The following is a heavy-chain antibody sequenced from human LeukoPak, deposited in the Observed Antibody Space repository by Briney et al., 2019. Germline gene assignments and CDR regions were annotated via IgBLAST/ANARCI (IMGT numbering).Heavy chain of an antibody. Sequence: ASVKVSCKASGYTFTGYHMHWVRQAPGQGLEWMGWINPNSGSTNYAQKFQGRVTMTRDTSISTAYMELSRLRSDDTAVYYCARDRDYDILTGPTAHWGQGTLVTVSS. CDR1: GYTFTGYH. CDR3: ARDRDYDILTGPTAH. J-gene: IGHJ4*02. CDR2: INPNSGST. D-gene: IGHD3-9*01. V-gene: IGHV1-2*02.